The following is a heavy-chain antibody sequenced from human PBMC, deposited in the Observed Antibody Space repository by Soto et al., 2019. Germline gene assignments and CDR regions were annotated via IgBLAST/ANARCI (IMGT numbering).Heavy chain of an antibody. Sequence: GGSLRLSCIASGFTFGDYAMSWFRQAPGKRLEWVGFIRSKVYGGTTEYAASVKGRFTISRDDSISIAYLQMNSLKTEDTAVYFCTSTIFGVVIPGGYYYGMDVWGQGTTVTVSS. J-gene: IGHJ6*02. D-gene: IGHD3-3*01. CDR3: TSTIFGVVIPGGYYYGMDV. V-gene: IGHV3-49*03. CDR1: GFTFGDYA. CDR2: IRSKVYGGTT.